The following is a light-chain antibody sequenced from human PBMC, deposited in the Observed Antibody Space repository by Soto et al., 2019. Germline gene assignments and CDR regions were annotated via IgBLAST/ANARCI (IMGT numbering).Light chain of an antibody. CDR3: EAWDSSLRAGV. J-gene: IGLJ3*02. Sequence: VLTHPPSVSAAPGQKVTGSCSESRSNIGNNYVSWYQHLPGTAPKLLIYDNDKRPSGIPDRFSASKSGTSATLGITGLQTGDEADYYCEAWDSSLRAGVFGGGTKVTVL. CDR1: RSNIGNNY. CDR2: DND. V-gene: IGLV1-51*01.